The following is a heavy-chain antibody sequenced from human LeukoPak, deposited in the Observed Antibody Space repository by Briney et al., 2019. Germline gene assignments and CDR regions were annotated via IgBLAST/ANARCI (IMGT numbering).Heavy chain of an antibody. J-gene: IGHJ4*02. CDR3: ARACYYYDSSGYYLAYYFDY. V-gene: IGHV1-2*06. CDR2: INPHSGGT. D-gene: IGHD3-22*01. CDR1: GYTFTRYY. Sequence: PEKVSCKSSGYTFTRYYMHWVRQAPGQGLEWMGRINPHSGGTNYAQKFQGRVTMTRATSISTAYMELSRLRSDDTAVYYCARACYYYDSSGYYLAYYFDYWGQGTLVTVSS.